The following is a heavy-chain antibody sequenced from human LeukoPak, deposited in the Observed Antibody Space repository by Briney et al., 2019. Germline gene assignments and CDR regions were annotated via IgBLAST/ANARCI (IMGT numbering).Heavy chain of an antibody. CDR1: GFTFGSYS. CDR3: AVYSGYDK. Sequence: GGSLRLSCAASGFTFGSYSMSWVRQAPGKGLEWVSAMTGNGGGTYYEDSVKGRFTVSSDNSKNTLYLQMNSLRAEDTAVYYCAVYSGYDKWGQGTLVTVSS. J-gene: IGHJ4*02. CDR2: MTGNGGGT. D-gene: IGHD5-12*01. V-gene: IGHV3-23*01.